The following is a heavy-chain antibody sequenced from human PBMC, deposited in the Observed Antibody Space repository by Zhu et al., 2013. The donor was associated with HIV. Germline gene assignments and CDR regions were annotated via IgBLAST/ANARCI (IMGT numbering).Heavy chain of an antibody. CDR1: GGSISSSSYY. J-gene: IGHJ4*02. CDR2: IYYSGST. Sequence: QVQLQESGPGLVKPSETLSLTCTVSGGSISSSSYYWGWIRQPPGKGLEWIGSIYYSGSTYYNPSLKSRVTISVDTSKNQFSLKLSSVTAADTAVYYCARDSLSGIAAAGMGYWGQGTLVTVSS. D-gene: IGHD6-13*01. CDR3: ARDSLSGIAAAGMGY. V-gene: IGHV4-39*07.